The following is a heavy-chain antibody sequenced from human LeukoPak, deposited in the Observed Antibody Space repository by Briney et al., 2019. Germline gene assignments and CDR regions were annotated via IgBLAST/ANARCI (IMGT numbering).Heavy chain of an antibody. CDR1: GFTFSGYW. CDR3: AREPWGYSGSSDH. D-gene: IGHD5-12*01. J-gene: IGHJ5*02. CDR2: IKQDGSEK. V-gene: IGHV3-7*03. Sequence: GGSVRLSCAASGFTFSGYWMSWVRQAPGKGLEWVANIKQDGSEKYYVDSVKGRFTISRDNAKTSLYLQMNSLRAEDTAVYYCAREPWGYSGSSDHWGQGTLVTVSS.